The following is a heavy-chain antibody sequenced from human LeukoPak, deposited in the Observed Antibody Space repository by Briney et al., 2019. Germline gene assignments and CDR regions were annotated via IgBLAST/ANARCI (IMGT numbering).Heavy chain of an antibody. D-gene: IGHD1-26*01. CDR1: GFTFSSYW. Sequence: GGSLRLSCAASGFTFSSYWMSWVRQAPGKGLEWVANIKQDGSEKYYVDSVKGRFTISRDNAKNSLYLQMNSLRAEDTAVYYCARDNNELLEAYYYSYYYMDVWGKGTTVTVSS. V-gene: IGHV3-7*01. J-gene: IGHJ6*03. CDR3: ARDNNELLEAYYYSYYYMDV. CDR2: IKQDGSEK.